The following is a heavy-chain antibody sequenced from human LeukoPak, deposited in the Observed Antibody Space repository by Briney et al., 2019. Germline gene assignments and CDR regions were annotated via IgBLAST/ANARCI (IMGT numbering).Heavy chain of an antibody. CDR1: GYSISSDSY. D-gene: IGHD3-10*01. V-gene: IGHV4-38-2*02. CDR3: ARDLSITVVRGVTFNY. CDR2: IYHDGST. Sequence: SETLSLICTVSGYSISSDSYWGWIRQPPGKGLEWIGNIYHDGSTYYNPSLKSRVTISVDTSKNQFSLKLTSMTAADTAVYHCARDLSITVVRGVTFNYWGQGTLVTVSS. J-gene: IGHJ4*02.